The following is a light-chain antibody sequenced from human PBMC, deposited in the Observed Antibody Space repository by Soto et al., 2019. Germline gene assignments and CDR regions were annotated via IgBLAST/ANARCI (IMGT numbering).Light chain of an antibody. CDR3: QQSSDFPLT. V-gene: IGKV1-12*01. CDR2: AAT. Sequence: DIQLTQSPSSVSASVGDRVTITCRARHDISTRLAWYQQKPGKAPKLLIYAATILQSGVPSSVSGSESGTDFSLTISSLQPEDFATYFCQQSSDFPLTFGGGTKVDIK. J-gene: IGKJ4*01. CDR1: HDISTR.